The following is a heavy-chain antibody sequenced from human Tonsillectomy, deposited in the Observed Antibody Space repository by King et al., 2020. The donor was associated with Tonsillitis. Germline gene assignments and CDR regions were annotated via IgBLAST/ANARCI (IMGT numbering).Heavy chain of an antibody. J-gene: IGHJ3*02. CDR2: ISWKGGTI. Sequence: VQLVESGGGLVQPGRSLRLSCAASGFTFDDYAMHWVRQAPGKGLEWVSSISWKGGTIGYAVSVKGRFTISRDNAKNSLYLQMNSLRAEDTALYYCAKDLYGSGSYDGFDIWGQGTMVTVSS. CDR3: AKDLYGSGSYDGFDI. D-gene: IGHD3-10*01. V-gene: IGHV3-9*01. CDR1: GFTFDDYA.